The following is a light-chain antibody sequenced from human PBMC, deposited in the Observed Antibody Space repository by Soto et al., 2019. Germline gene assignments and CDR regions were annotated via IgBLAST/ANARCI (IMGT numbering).Light chain of an antibody. CDR3: QQYNTFSFT. J-gene: IGKJ3*01. CDR2: DAS. V-gene: IGKV1-5*01. CDR1: QSISNW. Sequence: DIQMTQSPSTLSASVGDRVTITCRASQSISNWLAWYQQKPGKAPKLVIYDASSLERGVPSRFSGSGSGTEFTLTISSLQPYDFATYYCQQYNTFSFTFGPGTKVDIK.